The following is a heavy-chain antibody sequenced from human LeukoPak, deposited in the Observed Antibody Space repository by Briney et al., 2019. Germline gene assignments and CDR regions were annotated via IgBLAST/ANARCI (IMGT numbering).Heavy chain of an antibody. V-gene: IGHV3-74*01. CDR2: INTDGSST. CDR1: GFTFSSYW. D-gene: IGHD3-3*01. J-gene: IGHJ5*02. Sequence: PGGSPRLSCAASGFTFSSYWMHWVRQAPGKGLVWVSRINTDGSSTSYADSVKGRFTISRDNAKNTLYLQMNSLRAEDTAVYYCARAGPFTIFGVATAFDPWGQGTLVIVSS. CDR3: ARAGPFTIFGVATAFDP.